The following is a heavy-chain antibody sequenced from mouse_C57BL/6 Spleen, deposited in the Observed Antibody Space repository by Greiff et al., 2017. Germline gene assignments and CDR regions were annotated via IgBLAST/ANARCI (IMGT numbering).Heavy chain of an antibody. Sequence: EVQVVESGGDLVKPGGSLKLSCAASGFTFSSYGMSWVRQTPDKRLEWVATISSGGSYTYYPDSVKGRFTISRDNAKNTLYLQMSSLKSEDTAMYYCARLSPLDGYRAWFAYWGQGTLVTVSA. CDR3: ARLSPLDGYRAWFAY. J-gene: IGHJ3*01. CDR2: ISSGGSYT. D-gene: IGHD2-3*01. V-gene: IGHV5-6*01. CDR1: GFTFSSYG.